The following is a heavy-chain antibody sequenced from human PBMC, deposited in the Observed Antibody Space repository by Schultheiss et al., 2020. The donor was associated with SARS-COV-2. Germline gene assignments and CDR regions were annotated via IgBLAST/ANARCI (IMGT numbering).Heavy chain of an antibody. V-gene: IGHV3-9*01. CDR2: ISWNSGSI. CDR3: ARESYGSGSGEFNY. D-gene: IGHD3-10*01. J-gene: IGHJ4*02. Sequence: GGSLRLSCAASGFTFDDYAMHWVRQAPGKGLEWVSGISWNSGSIGYADSVKGRFTISRDNAKNSLYLQMNSLRAEDTAVYYCARESYGSGSGEFNYWGQGTLVTVSS. CDR1: GFTFDDYA.